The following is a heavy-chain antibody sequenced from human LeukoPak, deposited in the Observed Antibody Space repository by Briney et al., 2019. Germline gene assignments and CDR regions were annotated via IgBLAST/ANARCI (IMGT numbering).Heavy chain of an antibody. J-gene: IGHJ4*02. D-gene: IGHD6-6*01. CDR1: GFTFSSYA. V-gene: IGHV3-23*01. CDR3: AKYRGSSSYYFDY. Sequence: PGGSLRLSCAASGFTFSSYAMSWVRQAPGKGLEWVSAISGSGGSTYYADSVKGRFTISRDNSKNMLYLQMNSLRAEDTAVYYCAKYRGSSSYYFDYWGQGTLVTVSS. CDR2: ISGSGGST.